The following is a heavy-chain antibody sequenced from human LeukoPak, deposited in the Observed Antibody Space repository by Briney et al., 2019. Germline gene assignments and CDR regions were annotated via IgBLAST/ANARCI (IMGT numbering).Heavy chain of an antibody. CDR1: GFIFSGSW. CDR3: TTDTWYSAGH. CDR2: IKKDGSEK. D-gene: IGHD2-15*01. Sequence: PGGSLRLSCTASGFIFSGSWMAWIRQAPGEGLEWVAIIKKDGSEKYYVDSMKGRFTISRDNAKNSLFLQMNSLRAEDTAIYYCTTDTWYSAGHWGQGTLVTVSS. J-gene: IGHJ4*02. V-gene: IGHV3-7*03.